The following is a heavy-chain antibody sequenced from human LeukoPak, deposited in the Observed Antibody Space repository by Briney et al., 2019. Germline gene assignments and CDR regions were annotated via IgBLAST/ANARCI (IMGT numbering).Heavy chain of an antibody. CDR2: IKEDGSVR. J-gene: IGHJ4*02. Sequence: PGGSLRLSCGVSGFTFGRSWMSWVRQTPAKGLEFVANIKEDGSVRNYVDSVQGRFTISRDNAKNSLYLHMNSLRAEDTAVYYCARDTGYSSFDYWGQGTLVTVSS. V-gene: IGHV3-7*01. D-gene: IGHD6-13*01. CDR3: ARDTGYSSFDY. CDR1: GFTFGRSW.